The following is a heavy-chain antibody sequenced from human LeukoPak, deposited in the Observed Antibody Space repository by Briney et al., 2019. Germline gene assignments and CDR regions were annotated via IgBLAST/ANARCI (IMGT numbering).Heavy chain of an antibody. CDR3: AKDNYGGIFAS. V-gene: IGHV3-23*01. D-gene: IGHD4-17*01. CDR2: ISDTVRDT. J-gene: IGHJ4*02. Sequence: PGESLRLSCVASGFTFSAYGMSWVRQAPGKGLEWVSHISDTVRDTWYANSVKGRFIISRDNSRDTVYLQMSSLRPEDTALYFCAKDNYGGIFASWGQGTLVTVSS. CDR1: GFTFSAYG.